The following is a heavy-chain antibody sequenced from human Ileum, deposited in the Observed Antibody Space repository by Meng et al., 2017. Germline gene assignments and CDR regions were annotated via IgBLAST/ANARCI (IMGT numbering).Heavy chain of an antibody. D-gene: IGHD3-3*01. J-gene: IGHJ4*01. Sequence: GESLKISCAASGFTFSSYGMHWVRQAPGKGLEWVAVIWYDGSNKYYADSVKGRFTISRDNSKNTLYLQMNSLRAEDTAVYYCARRSSGQFLEWLLKYWGQGTLVTVSS. V-gene: IGHV3-33*01. CDR1: GFTFSSYG. CDR3: ARRSSGQFLEWLLKY. CDR2: IWYDGSNK.